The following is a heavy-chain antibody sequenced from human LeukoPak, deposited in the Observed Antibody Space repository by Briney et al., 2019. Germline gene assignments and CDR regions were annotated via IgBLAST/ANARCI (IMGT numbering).Heavy chain of an antibody. Sequence: PSETLSLTCAVYGGSFSGYYWSWIRQPPGKGLEWIGEINHSGSTNYNPSLKSRVTISVDTSKNQFSLKLSSVTAADTAVYYCATGYCSSTSCLPVDYWGQGTLVTVSS. CDR1: GGSFSGYY. CDR2: INHSGST. CDR3: ATGYCSSTSCLPVDY. V-gene: IGHV4-34*01. D-gene: IGHD2-2*01. J-gene: IGHJ4*02.